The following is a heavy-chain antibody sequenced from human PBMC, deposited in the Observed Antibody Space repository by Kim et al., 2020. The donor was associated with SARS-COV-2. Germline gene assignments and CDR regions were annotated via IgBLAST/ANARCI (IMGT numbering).Heavy chain of an antibody. CDR2: IYPGDSET. J-gene: IGHJ4*02. D-gene: IGHD5-12*01. Sequence: QMPGKGVEWMGVIYPGDSETTYSPSFQGQVTISTNKSISTAFLQWSNLKASDTAMYYCSRRGTSGYFDCWGQGTLVTVSS. CDR3: SRRGTSGYFDC. V-gene: IGHV5-51*01.